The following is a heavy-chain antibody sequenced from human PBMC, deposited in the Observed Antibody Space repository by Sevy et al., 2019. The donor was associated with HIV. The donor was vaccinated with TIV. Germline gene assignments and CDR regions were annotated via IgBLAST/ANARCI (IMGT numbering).Heavy chain of an antibody. J-gene: IGHJ4*02. V-gene: IGHV3-15*01. CDR3: ATKGNFWSGYQYFDY. CDR1: GITFTNAW. D-gene: IGHD3-3*01. CDR2: IKSNTDGGTT. Sequence: GGSLRLSCAASGITFTNAWMTWVRHAPGKGLEWVGRIKSNTDGGTTDYAAPVKGRFTISRDDSKSTLFLQMHSLKTDDTAVYYCATKGNFWSGYQYFDYWGQGTLVTVSS.